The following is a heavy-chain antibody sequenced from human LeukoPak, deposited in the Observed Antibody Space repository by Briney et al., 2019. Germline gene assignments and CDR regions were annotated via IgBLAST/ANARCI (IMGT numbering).Heavy chain of an antibody. V-gene: IGHV3-30*02. Sequence: PWGSLRLSCAASGFTFNSYGMHWVRQAPGKGLEWVAFIRYDGSNKYYADSVKGRFTISRDNSKNTMNLQMNSLRAEDTAVYYCAPTYCGGDCYYEYYFGYWGQGTLVTVSS. J-gene: IGHJ4*02. CDR2: IRYDGSNK. D-gene: IGHD2-21*01. CDR1: GFTFNSYG. CDR3: APTYCGGDCYYEYYFGY.